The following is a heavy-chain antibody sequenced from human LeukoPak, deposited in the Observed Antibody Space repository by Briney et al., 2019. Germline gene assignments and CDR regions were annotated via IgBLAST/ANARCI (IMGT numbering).Heavy chain of an antibody. D-gene: IGHD4-23*01. CDR3: ARDVVGPAFYGGNSGEAFDY. J-gene: IGHJ4*02. V-gene: IGHV3-66*01. Sequence: GGSLRLSCAASGFTVSSNYMNWVRQAPGKGLEWVSMIYPNGNTFYTDSVKGRFTISRDNSKNTLDLQMNSLRAEDTAVYYCARDVVGPAFYGGNSGEAFDYWGQGTLVTVSS. CDR1: GFTVSSNY. CDR2: IYPNGNT.